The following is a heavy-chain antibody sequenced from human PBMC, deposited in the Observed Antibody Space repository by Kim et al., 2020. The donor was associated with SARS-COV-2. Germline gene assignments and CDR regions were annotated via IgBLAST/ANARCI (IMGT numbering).Heavy chain of an antibody. V-gene: IGHV4-4*07. J-gene: IGHJ4*02. Sequence: PSLRSRVTMSVDTSKNQFSLNLSSVTAADTAVYYCARRKNTGSSYYFDYWGQGTLVTVSS. D-gene: IGHD1-26*01. CDR3: ARRKNTGSSYYFDY.